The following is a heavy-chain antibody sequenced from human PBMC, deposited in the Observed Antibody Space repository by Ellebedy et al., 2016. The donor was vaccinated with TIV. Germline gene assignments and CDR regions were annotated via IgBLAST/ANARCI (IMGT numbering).Heavy chain of an antibody. CDR2: TSAYNGNT. Sequence: AASVKVSCKASGGTFSSYAISWVRQAPGQGLEWMGWTSAYNGNTNYAQKLQGRVTMTTDTSTSTAYMELRSLRSDDTAVYYCARERPLWFGESWSADYWGQGTLVTVSS. D-gene: IGHD3-10*01. CDR3: ARERPLWFGESWSADY. CDR1: GGTFSSYA. J-gene: IGHJ4*02. V-gene: IGHV1-18*01.